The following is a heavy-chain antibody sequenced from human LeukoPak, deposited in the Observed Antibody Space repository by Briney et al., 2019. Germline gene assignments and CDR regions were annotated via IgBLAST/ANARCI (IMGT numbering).Heavy chain of an antibody. CDR1: GFTVSSNY. CDR3: ARGSGYTYSFTGRERTKSRLDY. CDR2: IYSGGST. Sequence: GGSLRLSCAASGFTVSSNYMSWVRQAPGKGLEWVSVIYSGGSTYYADSVKGRFTISRDNSKNTLYLQMNSLRTEDTAVYYCARGSGYTYSFTGRERTKSRLDYWGQGTLVTVSS. J-gene: IGHJ4*02. V-gene: IGHV3-53*05. D-gene: IGHD5-18*01.